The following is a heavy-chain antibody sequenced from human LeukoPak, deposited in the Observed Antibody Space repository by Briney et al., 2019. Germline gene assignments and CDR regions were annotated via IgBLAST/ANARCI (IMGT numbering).Heavy chain of an antibody. Sequence: GGSLRLSCAASGFTFSSYGMSWVRQAPGKGLEWVSGVSGSGGSTYYADSVKGRFTISRDNSKNTLYLQMNSLRAEDTAVYYCAKGGTGSGSLNYMDVWGKGTTVTISS. D-gene: IGHD3-10*01. CDR1: GFTFSSYG. V-gene: IGHV3-23*01. CDR3: AKGGTGSGSLNYMDV. CDR2: VSGSGGST. J-gene: IGHJ6*03.